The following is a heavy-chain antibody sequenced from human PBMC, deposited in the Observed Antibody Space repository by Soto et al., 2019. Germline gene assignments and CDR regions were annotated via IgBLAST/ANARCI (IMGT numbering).Heavy chain of an antibody. Sequence: QVQLVQSGAEVKKPGASVKVSCKASGYTFTSYYMHWVRQAPGQGLEWMGIINPSGGSTSYAQKFQGRVTMTRVTSTSTVYMELSSLRSEDTAVYYCAREGHCSGGSCSSFFDYWGQGTLVTVSS. CDR2: INPSGGST. CDR1: GYTFTSYY. D-gene: IGHD2-15*01. J-gene: IGHJ4*02. CDR3: AREGHCSGGSCSSFFDY. V-gene: IGHV1-46*01.